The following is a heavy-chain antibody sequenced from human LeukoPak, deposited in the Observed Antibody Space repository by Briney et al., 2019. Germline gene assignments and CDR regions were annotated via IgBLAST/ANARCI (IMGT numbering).Heavy chain of an antibody. V-gene: IGHV5-51*01. CDR3: ARHGLIAAAGTKGLDP. CDR1: GYSFTSYW. D-gene: IGHD6-13*01. CDR2: IYPGDSDT. J-gene: IGHJ5*02. Sequence: GESLKISCKGSGYSFTSYWIGWVRQMPGKGLEWMGIIYPGDSDTRYSPSFQGQGTISADKSISTAYLQWSSLKASDTAMYYCARHGLIAAAGTKGLDPWGQGTLVTVSS.